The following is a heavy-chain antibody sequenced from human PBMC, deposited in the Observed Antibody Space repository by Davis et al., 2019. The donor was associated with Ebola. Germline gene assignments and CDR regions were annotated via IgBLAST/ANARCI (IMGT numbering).Heavy chain of an antibody. V-gene: IGHV3-7*01. CDR1: RLTFNTDW. CDR2: IKDDGSEK. D-gene: IGHD4-11*01. J-gene: IGHJ6*03. CDR3: ARRAPGHTVTGLYHYYYMDV. Sequence: GESLKISCEASRLTFNTDWMTWVRQAPGKGLERVANIKDDGSEKYYADSVKGRFTVSRDNAKNSMDLQMNSQGDEDTAVYYCARRAPGHTVTGLYHYYYMDVWGKGTTVTVSS.